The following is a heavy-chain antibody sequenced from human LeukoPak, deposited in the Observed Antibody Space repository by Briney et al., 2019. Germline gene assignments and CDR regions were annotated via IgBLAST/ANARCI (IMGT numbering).Heavy chain of an antibody. D-gene: IGHD5-18*01. J-gene: IGHJ4*02. CDR3: ARGRYNYALEDYFDY. V-gene: IGHV4-39*07. Sequence: SETLSLTCTVSGGSIISNSYYWGWIRQPPGKGPEWIGSIYYTGSTNYNPSLKSRVTISGDTSKNQVSLKVSSVTAADTAVYYCARGRYNYALEDYFDYWGQGTLVTVSS. CDR1: GGSIISNSYY. CDR2: IYYTGST.